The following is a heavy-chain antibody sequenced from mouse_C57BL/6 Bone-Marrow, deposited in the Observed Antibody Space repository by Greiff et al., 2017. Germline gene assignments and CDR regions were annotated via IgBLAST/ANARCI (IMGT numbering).Heavy chain of an antibody. V-gene: IGHV5-16*01. J-gene: IGHJ1*03. CDR2: INYDGSST. CDR3: ARVEGWYFDV. CDR1: GFTFSDYY. Sequence: EVKLMESEGGLVQPGSSMKLSCTASGFTFSDYYMAWVRQVPEKGLEWVANINYDGSSTYYLDSLKSRFIISRDNAKNILYLQMSSLKSEDTATYYCARVEGWYFDVWGTGTTVTVSS.